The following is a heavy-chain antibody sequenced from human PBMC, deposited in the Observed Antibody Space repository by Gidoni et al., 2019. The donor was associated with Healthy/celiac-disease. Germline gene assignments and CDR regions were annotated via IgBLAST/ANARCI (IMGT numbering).Heavy chain of an antibody. CDR2: INAGNGNT. J-gene: IGHJ4*02. Sequence: QVQLVQSGAEVKKPGASVKVSCKASGYTFTSYAMHWVRQAPGQRLEWMGWINAGNGNTKDSQKFQGRVTITRDTSASTAYMELSSLRSEDTAVYYCARDFKQWLGIDYWGQGTLVTVSS. CDR1: GYTFTSYA. V-gene: IGHV1-3*01. CDR3: ARDFKQWLGIDY. D-gene: IGHD6-19*01.